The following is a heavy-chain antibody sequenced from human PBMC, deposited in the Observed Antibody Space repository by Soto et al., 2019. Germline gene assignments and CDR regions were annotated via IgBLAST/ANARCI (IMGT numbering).Heavy chain of an antibody. CDR1: GFTFSSYS. D-gene: IGHD6-13*01. Sequence: GGSLRLSCAASGFTFSSYSMNWVRQAPGKGLEWVSSISTTSSYIYYADSVKGRFTISRDNPKNSLYLQMSSLRAEDTAVYYCARDRRAGYSSYGMDVWGQGTTVTVSS. CDR2: ISTTSSYI. J-gene: IGHJ6*02. V-gene: IGHV3-21*01. CDR3: ARDRRAGYSSYGMDV.